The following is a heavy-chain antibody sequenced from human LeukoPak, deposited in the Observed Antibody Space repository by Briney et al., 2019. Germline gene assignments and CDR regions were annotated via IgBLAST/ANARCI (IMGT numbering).Heavy chain of an antibody. D-gene: IGHD3-10*01. CDR2: IYPGVSDT. Sequence: GESLKISCKGSGYSVTSYWIGGGRQMPGKGLECMGIIYPGVSDTRYSPSFQGQVTISADKSISTAYLQWSSLKASDTAMYYCARFPGSGSYGYYFDYWGQGTLVTVSS. CDR1: GYSVTSYW. CDR3: ARFPGSGSYGYYFDY. V-gene: IGHV5-51*01. J-gene: IGHJ4*02.